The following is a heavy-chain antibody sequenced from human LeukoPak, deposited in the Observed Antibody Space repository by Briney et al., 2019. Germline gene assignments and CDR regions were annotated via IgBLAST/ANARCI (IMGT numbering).Heavy chain of an antibody. J-gene: IGHJ4*02. CDR3: AREGRLGLAFDY. Sequence: GASVKVSCKASGYTFTGYYMHWVRQAPGQGLEWMGWISAYNGNTNYAQKLQGRVTMTTDTSTSTAYMELRSLRSDDTAVYYCAREGRLGLAFDYWGQGTLVTVSS. CDR2: ISAYNGNT. D-gene: IGHD2-21*01. V-gene: IGHV1-18*04. CDR1: GYTFTGYY.